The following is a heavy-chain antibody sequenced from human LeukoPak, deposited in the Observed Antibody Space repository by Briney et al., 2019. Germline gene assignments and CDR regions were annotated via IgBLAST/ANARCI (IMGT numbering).Heavy chain of an antibody. CDR1: GGTFSSYT. V-gene: IGHV1-69*05. CDR3: AREEIDGYNGY. J-gene: IGHJ4*02. Sequence: ASVKVSCKASGGTFSSYTISWVRQAPGQGLEWMGGITPIFGKANYAQKFQGRVTITTDDSTSTAYMELSSLRSEDTAVYYCAREEIDGYNGYWGQGTLVTVSS. CDR2: ITPIFGKA. D-gene: IGHD5-24*01.